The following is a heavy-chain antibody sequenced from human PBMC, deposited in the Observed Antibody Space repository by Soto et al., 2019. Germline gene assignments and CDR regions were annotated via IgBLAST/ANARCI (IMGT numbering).Heavy chain of an antibody. CDR1: GYTFSDYY. D-gene: IGHD1-1*01. Sequence: ASVKVSCKASGYTFSDYYIHWVRQAPGQGLEWMGWINPNSGGTKYAPKFRGGVTMTRDTSITTAYIELSRLRSGDTAVYYCAREPATAKPEGVDFWGQGTLVTVSS. V-gene: IGHV1-2*02. CDR3: AREPATAKPEGVDF. J-gene: IGHJ4*02. CDR2: INPNSGGT.